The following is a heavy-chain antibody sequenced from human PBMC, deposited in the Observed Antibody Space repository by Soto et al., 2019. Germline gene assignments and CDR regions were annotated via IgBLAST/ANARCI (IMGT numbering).Heavy chain of an antibody. J-gene: IGHJ4*02. CDR1: GFTFISYA. Sequence: GGSLRLSCAASGFTFISYAMSWVRQAPGKGLEWVSVISGSGGSTYYADSVKGRFTISRDKSKNTLYLQMNSLRAEDTAVYYCAKDMELTGTCTRSICCKLDYWGPGTLVTVSS. CDR3: AKDMELTGTCTRSICCKLDY. V-gene: IGHV3-23*01. D-gene: IGHD1-7*01. CDR2: ISGSGGST.